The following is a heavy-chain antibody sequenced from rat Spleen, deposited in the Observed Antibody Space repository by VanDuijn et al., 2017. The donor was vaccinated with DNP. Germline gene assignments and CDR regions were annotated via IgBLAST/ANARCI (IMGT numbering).Heavy chain of an antibody. CDR1: GFTFSDYD. CDR3: TRHGFDY. Sequence: EVQLVESGGGLVQPGRSLKLSCAASGFTFSDYDMAWVRQAPTKGLEWVASITSSGGYTYYRDSVKGRFTISRDNAKSTLYLQMDSLRFEDTATYYCTRHGFDYGGQGTLVTVSS. CDR2: ITSSGGYT. J-gene: IGHJ3*01. V-gene: IGHV5-25*01.